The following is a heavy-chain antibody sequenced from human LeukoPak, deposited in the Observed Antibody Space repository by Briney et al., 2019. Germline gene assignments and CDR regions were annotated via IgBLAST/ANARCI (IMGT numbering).Heavy chain of an antibody. CDR2: TYYRSKWYN. Sequence: SQTLSLTCAISGDSVSSNSAAWNWIRQSPSRGLEWLGRTYYRSKWYNDYAVSVKSRITINPDTSKNQFSLQLNSVTPEDTAVYYCAKDHFPRRVGYNGGESDYWGQGTLVTISS. V-gene: IGHV6-1*01. CDR1: GDSVSSNSAA. D-gene: IGHD5-24*01. J-gene: IGHJ4*02. CDR3: AKDHFPRRVGYNGGESDY.